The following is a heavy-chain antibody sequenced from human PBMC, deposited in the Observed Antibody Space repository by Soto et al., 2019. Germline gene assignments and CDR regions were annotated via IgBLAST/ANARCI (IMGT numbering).Heavy chain of an antibody. CDR2: IYYTGIT. V-gene: IGHV4-31*03. CDR1: GGSISSGTYF. Sequence: QVQLQESGPGLVKPSQTLSLTCTVSGGSISSGTYFWSWVRQRPGEGLEWIGNIYYTGITYYNLSLKSRVAIYVDTTKTHSSLTLTSLTAADTAISDRARVLLTPSKHPYRWGQGTLCTVSS. CDR3: ARVLLTPSKHPYR. D-gene: IGHD2-15*01. J-gene: IGHJ5*02.